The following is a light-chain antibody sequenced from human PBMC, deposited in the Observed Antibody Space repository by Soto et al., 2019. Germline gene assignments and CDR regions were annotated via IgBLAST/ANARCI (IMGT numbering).Light chain of an antibody. CDR3: QQCGISTWP. CDR1: QPVSSSY. Sequence: EIVLTQSPGILSLSPGERATLSCRASQPVSSSYLAWYQQKPGQAPRLLIYGASTRATSIPDRFSGSGSGTDFTLTISSLEPEDFAVYYCQQCGISTWPFGQGTKVDIK. J-gene: IGKJ1*01. V-gene: IGKV3-20*01. CDR2: GAS.